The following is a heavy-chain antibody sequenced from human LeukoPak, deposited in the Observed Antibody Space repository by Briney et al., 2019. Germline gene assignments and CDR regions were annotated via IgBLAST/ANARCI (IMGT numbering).Heavy chain of an antibody. V-gene: IGHV4-59*01. Sequence: PSETLSLTCTVSGGSISSYYWSWIRQPPGKGLERIGYIYYSGSTNYNPSLKSRVTISVDTSKNQFSLKLSSVTAADTAVYYCARNRDYGDYGGFDYWGQGTLVTVSS. D-gene: IGHD4-17*01. J-gene: IGHJ4*02. CDR3: ARNRDYGDYGGFDY. CDR1: GGSISSYY. CDR2: IYYSGST.